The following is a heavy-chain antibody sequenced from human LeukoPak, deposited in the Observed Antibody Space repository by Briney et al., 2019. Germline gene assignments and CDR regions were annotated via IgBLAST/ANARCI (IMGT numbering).Heavy chain of an antibody. CDR3: ARDLGGVEANWFDP. CDR1: GGSISSYY. CDR2: IYYSGST. V-gene: IGHV4-59*01. Sequence: SETLSLTCTVSGGSISSYYWSWIRQPPGKGLEWNGYIYYSGSTNYNPSLKSRVTISVDTSKNQFSLKLSSVTAADTAVYYCARDLGGVEANWFDPWGQGTLVTVSS. J-gene: IGHJ5*02. D-gene: IGHD3-16*01.